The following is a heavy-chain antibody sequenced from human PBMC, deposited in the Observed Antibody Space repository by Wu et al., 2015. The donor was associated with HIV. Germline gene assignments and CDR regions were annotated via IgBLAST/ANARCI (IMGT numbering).Heavy chain of an antibody. Sequence: QVQLVQSGAEVKKPGASVKVSCKASGYTFTGYYMHWVRQAPGQGLEWMGWMNPNSGNTGYAQKFQGRVTMTRNTSISTAYMELSSLRSEDTAVYYCARSCGYSSGCRVDYWGQGTLVTVSS. CDR2: MNPNSGNT. J-gene: IGHJ4*02. CDR3: ARSCGYSSGCRVDY. D-gene: IGHD6-19*01. V-gene: IGHV1-8*02. CDR1: GYTFTGYY.